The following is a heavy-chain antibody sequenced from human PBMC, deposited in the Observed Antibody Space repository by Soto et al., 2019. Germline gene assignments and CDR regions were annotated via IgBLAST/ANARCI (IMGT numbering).Heavy chain of an antibody. D-gene: IGHD1-26*01. V-gene: IGHV3-23*01. CDR2: ITGRGDST. CDR3: AKDLYVQPPSGWFDP. Sequence: GGSLRLSCAASGFPFSDHAMHWVRQTPGKGLEWVSAITGRGDSTYYADSVKGRFTMSRDNSKSKLYLQMMSLRAEDTAVYYCAKDLYVQPPSGWFDPWGQGTVVTVSS. J-gene: IGHJ5*02. CDR1: GFPFSDHA.